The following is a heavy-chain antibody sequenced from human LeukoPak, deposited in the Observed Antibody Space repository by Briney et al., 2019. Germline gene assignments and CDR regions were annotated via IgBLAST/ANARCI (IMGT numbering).Heavy chain of an antibody. CDR3: AKDLSSAITSALVLDV. Sequence: GGSLRLSCAASGFTFSSYSMNWVRQAPGKGLEWVSSISSSSSYIYYADSVKGRFTISRDNVKNVLYLQMNSLGPEDTALYYCAKDLSSAITSALVLDVWGQGTTVIVS. CDR1: GFTFSSYS. J-gene: IGHJ6*02. CDR2: ISSSSSYI. D-gene: IGHD3-22*01. V-gene: IGHV3-21*04.